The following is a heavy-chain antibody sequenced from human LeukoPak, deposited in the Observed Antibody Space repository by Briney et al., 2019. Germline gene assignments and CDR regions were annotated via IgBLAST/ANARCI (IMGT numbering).Heavy chain of an antibody. V-gene: IGHV3-30*03. CDR2: ISYDGSNK. CDR3: VRDIGTD. D-gene: IGHD1-14*01. CDR1: GFTFSSYS. J-gene: IGHJ4*02. Sequence: GGSLRLSCAASGFTFSSYSMNWVRHAPGKGLEWVAVISYDGSNKYYADSVRGRFTISRDNSKNTLYLQMNSLRAEDTAVYYGVRDIGTDWGQGTLVTVSS.